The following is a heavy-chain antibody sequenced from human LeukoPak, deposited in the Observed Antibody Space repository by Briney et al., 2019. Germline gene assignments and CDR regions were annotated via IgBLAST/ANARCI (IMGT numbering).Heavy chain of an antibody. CDR1: GFIFSNYG. D-gene: IGHD3-10*01. CDR2: ISFSSTHI. CDR3: ARQPNREWVDYYGSGSYLDY. J-gene: IGHJ4*02. V-gene: IGHV3-21*06. Sequence: GGSLRLSCAASGFIFSNYGMSWVRQAPGKGLEWVSSISFSSTHIYYADSIQGRFTISRDNAENSLYLQMNSLRAEDTAVYYCARQPNREWVDYYGSGSYLDYWGQGTLVTVSS.